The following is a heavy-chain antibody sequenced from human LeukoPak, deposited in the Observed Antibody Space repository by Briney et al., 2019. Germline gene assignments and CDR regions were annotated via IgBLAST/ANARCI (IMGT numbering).Heavy chain of an antibody. J-gene: IGHJ6*03. Sequence: GGSLRLSCAASGFTFSSYAMSWVRQAPGKGLEWVSAISGSAGSTYYADSVKGRFTISRDNSKNTLYVQMNSLRAEDTAVYYCAKAGAYVWGSYYHYYMDVWGKGTTVTVS. CDR1: GFTFSSYA. V-gene: IGHV3-23*01. CDR3: AKAGAYVWGSYYHYYMDV. D-gene: IGHD3-16*01. CDR2: ISGSAGST.